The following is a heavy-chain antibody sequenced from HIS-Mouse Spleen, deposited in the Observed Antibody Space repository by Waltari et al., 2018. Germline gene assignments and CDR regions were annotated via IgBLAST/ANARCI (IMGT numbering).Heavy chain of an antibody. CDR1: GCSLSSYY. CDR2: IYTSGST. J-gene: IGHJ4*02. V-gene: IGHV4-4*07. Sequence: QVQLQESGPGLVKPSETLSLTCTVSGCSLSSYYLRWIRQPAGKGLAWIGRIYTSGSTNYNPSLKSRVTMSVDTSKNQFSLKLSSVTAADTAVYYCARDMSSWDPWTLDYWGQGTLVTVSS. D-gene: IGHD6-13*01. CDR3: ARDMSSWDPWTLDY.